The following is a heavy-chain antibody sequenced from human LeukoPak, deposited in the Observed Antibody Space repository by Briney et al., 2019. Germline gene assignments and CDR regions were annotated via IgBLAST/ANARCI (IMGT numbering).Heavy chain of an antibody. CDR2: IYTSGST. CDR3: ARTVYYYDSSGYLYYFDY. D-gene: IGHD3-22*01. Sequence: SETLSLTCTVSGGSISSYYWSWIRQPAGKGLEWIGRIYTSGSTNYNPSLKSRVTMSVDTSKNKFSLKLSSVTAADTAVYYCARTVYYYDSSGYLYYFDYWGQGTLVTVSS. V-gene: IGHV4-4*07. CDR1: GGSISSYY. J-gene: IGHJ4*02.